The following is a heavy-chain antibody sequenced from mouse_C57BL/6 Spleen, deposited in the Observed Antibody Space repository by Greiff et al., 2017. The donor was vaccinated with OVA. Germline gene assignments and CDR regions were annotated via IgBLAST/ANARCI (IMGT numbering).Heavy chain of an antibody. Sequence: VMLVESGGGLVKPGGSLKLSCAASGFTFSSYAMSWVRQTPEKRLEWVATISDGGSYTYYPDNVKGRFTISRDNAKNNLYLQMSHLKSEDTAMYYCARDLGLDDWGRDYWGQGTTLTVSS. D-gene: IGHD3-3*01. CDR1: GFTFSSYA. V-gene: IGHV5-4*01. J-gene: IGHJ2*01. CDR3: ARDLGLDDWGRDY. CDR2: ISDGGSYT.